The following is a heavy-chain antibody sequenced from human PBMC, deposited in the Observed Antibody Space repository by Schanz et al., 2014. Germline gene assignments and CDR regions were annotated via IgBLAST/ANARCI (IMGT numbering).Heavy chain of an antibody. CDR2: ISDSGTYT. V-gene: IGHV3-48*04. CDR1: GFTFSSYA. CDR3: ARKMKLGVYGGKGHDSLDI. Sequence: EVQLLESGGGLVQPGGSLRLSCAASGFTFSSYAMSWVRQAPGKGLEWLSYISDSGTYTNYADSVKGRFTISRDNAKSSLYLQMNTLRAEDTAVYYCARKMKLGVYGGKGHDSLDIWGQGTMVTVSS. D-gene: IGHD4-17*01. J-gene: IGHJ3*02.